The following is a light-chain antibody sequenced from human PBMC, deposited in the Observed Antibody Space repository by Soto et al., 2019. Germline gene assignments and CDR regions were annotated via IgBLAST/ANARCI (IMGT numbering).Light chain of an antibody. Sequence: EVVLTQSPATLSLSPGERGTLSCRASQSVSRYLAWYQQKPGQAPRLLIYDASNRATGIPARFSGSGSETDFTLTISSLEPEDFAFYYCQQRSNWPLTFGGGTQVDIK. CDR1: QSVSRY. CDR2: DAS. V-gene: IGKV3-11*01. J-gene: IGKJ4*01. CDR3: QQRSNWPLT.